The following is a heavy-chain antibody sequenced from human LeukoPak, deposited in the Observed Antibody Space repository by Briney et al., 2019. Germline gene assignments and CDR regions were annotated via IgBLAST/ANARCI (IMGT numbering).Heavy chain of an antibody. CDR3: ARIRSGSYDY. CDR2: MYYSGST. CDR1: GGSISGYY. V-gene: IGHV4-59*08. D-gene: IGHD1-26*01. J-gene: IGHJ4*02. Sequence: SETLSLTCTVSGGSISGYYWSWIRQPPGKGLDWIVYMYYSGSTNYSPSLKSRVTISVDTSKNQFSLKLSSVTAADTAVYYCARIRSGSYDYWGQGTLVTVS.